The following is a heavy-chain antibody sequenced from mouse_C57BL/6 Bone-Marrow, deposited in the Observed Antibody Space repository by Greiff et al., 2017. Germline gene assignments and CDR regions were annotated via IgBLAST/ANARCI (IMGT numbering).Heavy chain of an antibody. CDR1: GYTFTSYW. CDR3: TRGIYYGMDY. J-gene: IGHJ4*01. CDR2: IYPGNSDT. V-gene: IGHV1-5*01. Sequence: VQLQQSGTVLARPGASVKMSCKTSGYTFTSYWMHWVKQRPGQGLEWIGAIYPGNSDTSYNQKFKGKAKLTAVTSDSTAYMELSSLTNEDSAVYYCTRGIYYGMDYWGQGTTVTISS.